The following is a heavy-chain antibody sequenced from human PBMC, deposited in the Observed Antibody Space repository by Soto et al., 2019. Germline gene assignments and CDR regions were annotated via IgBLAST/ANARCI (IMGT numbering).Heavy chain of an antibody. D-gene: IGHD6-13*01. CDR1: VFTFSSYG. CDR3: AKSRSSSWKKYAFGM. J-gene: IGHJ3*02. V-gene: IGHV3-30*18. CDR2: ISYDGSNK. Sequence: GGSLRLSCEWSVFTFSSYGMHWVRHAPGKGLEWLAVISYDGSNKYYGDSVKGRFTISRDNSKNTLHLEMNSLRPEDTAVYHCAKSRSSSWKKYAFGMWGHGTMVIVS.